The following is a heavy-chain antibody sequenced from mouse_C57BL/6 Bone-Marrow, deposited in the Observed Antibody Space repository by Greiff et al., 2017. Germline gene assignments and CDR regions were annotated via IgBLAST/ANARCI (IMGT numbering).Heavy chain of an antibody. J-gene: IGHJ2*01. D-gene: IGHD2-2*01. V-gene: IGHV12-3*01. CDR2: ITHSGET. Sequence: QVQLKESGPGLVKPSQSLFLTCSITGFPITSGYYWIWIRQSPGKPLEWMGYITHSGETFYNPSLQSPISITRETSKNQFFLQLNSVTTEDTAMYDCAGDRLVTTEGNYWGQGTTLTVSS. CDR3: AGDRLVTTEGNY. CDR1: GFPITSGYY.